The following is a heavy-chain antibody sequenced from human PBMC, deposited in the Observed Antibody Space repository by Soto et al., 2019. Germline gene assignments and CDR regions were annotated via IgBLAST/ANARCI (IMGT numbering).Heavy chain of an antibody. J-gene: IGHJ5*02. V-gene: IGHV4-59*01. D-gene: IGHD3-22*01. CDR1: GGSISSSH. CDR3: ASSGIVGREVNTWFDP. CDR2: IHYRGST. Sequence: SETLSLTCTVSGGSISSSHWNWIRQPLGKSLEWIGYIHYRGSTNYNPSLKSRLTISVDTSKNQIFLKLNSVTAADTAVYYCASSGIVGREVNTWFDPWCQGTLVTVSS.